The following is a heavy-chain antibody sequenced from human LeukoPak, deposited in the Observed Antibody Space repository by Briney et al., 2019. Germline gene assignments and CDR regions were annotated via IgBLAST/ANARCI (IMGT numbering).Heavy chain of an antibody. CDR3: ARAKRNGFDI. Sequence: TGGSLRLSCAASGFIFSSYSMNWVRQAPGKGLEWVSSIRSSSSTIYYADSVKGRFTISRDNAKNSLYLQMNSLRAEDTAVYYCARAKRNGFDIWGQGTMVTVSS. CDR2: IRSSSSTI. V-gene: IGHV3-48*01. J-gene: IGHJ3*02. CDR1: GFIFSSYS.